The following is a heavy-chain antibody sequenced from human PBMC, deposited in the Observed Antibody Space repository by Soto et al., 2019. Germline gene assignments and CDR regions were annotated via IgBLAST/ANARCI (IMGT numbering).Heavy chain of an antibody. CDR3: ARIASSGRGWDV. CDR2: IKQDGSEE. V-gene: IGHV3-7*01. D-gene: IGHD3-10*01. CDR1: GFTFSSYW. Sequence: EVQLVESGGGLVQPGGSLRLSCVDSGFTFSSYWMSWVRQAPVKGLEWVGNIKQDGSEENYGDSVKGRFTISRDNANNSMYLQMNSLRAEDTAVYYCARIASSGRGWDVWGQGTTVVVSS. J-gene: IGHJ6*02.